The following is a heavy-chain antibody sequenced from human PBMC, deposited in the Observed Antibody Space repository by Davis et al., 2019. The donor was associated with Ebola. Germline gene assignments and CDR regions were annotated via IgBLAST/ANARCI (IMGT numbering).Heavy chain of an antibody. CDR3: ARDRRLVLELYGMDV. J-gene: IGHJ6*04. Sequence: GGSLRLSCAASGFTFSDYYMSWIRQAPGKGLEWVSYISSSGSTIYYADSVKGRFTISRDNAKNSLYLQMNSLRAEDTAVYYCARDRRLVLELYGMDVWGKGTTVTVSS. CDR1: GFTFSDYY. V-gene: IGHV3-11*01. D-gene: IGHD1-7*01. CDR2: ISSSGSTI.